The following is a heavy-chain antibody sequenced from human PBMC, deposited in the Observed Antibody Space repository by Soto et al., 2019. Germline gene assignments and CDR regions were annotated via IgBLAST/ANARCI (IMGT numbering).Heavy chain of an antibody. J-gene: IGHJ4*02. CDR1: GGSVTNHY. CDR3: AREPLAHSYFDF. Sequence: SETLSLTCTVSGGSVTNHYWSWIRQPAGKGLEWLGRLYNAERTTYNPALKGRVTMSMDTANNQFSLKLTSVTAADTAVYFCAREPLAHSYFDFWGQGTLVTVSS. CDR2: LYNAERT. V-gene: IGHV4-4*07.